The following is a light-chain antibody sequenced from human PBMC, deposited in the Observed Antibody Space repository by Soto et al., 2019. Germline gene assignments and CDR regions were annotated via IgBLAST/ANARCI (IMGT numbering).Light chain of an antibody. V-gene: IGKV3-20*01. J-gene: IGKJ1*01. CDR3: QQYGSSPGT. CDR1: QTVSSSY. Sequence: EVVLTQSPGTLSLSPGERATLSCRASQTVSSSYLAWCQQKPGQAPRLLIYGASSRATGIPDRFSGRGSGTDFILTISRLEPEDFAVYYCQQYGSSPGTFGQGTKVEIK. CDR2: GAS.